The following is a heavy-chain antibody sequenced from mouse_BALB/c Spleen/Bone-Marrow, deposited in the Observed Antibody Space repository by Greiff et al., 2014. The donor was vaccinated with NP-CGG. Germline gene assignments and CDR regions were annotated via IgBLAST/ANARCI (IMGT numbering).Heavy chain of an antibody. CDR1: GYTLTDYA. Sequence: VQLQESGPELVRPGVSVKISCKGSGYTLTDYAMHWVKQSHAKSLEWIGVISTYSGNTNYNQKFKGKATMTVDKSSSTAYMELARLTSEDSAIYYCARGNRYDGAWFAYWGQGTLVTVSA. J-gene: IGHJ3*01. CDR3: ARGNRYDGAWFAY. CDR2: ISTYSGNT. D-gene: IGHD2-14*01. V-gene: IGHV1-67*01.